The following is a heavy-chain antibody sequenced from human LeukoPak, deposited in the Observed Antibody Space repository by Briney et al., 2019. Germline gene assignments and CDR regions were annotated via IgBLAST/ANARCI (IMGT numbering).Heavy chain of an antibody. Sequence: SVKVSCKASGYTFTSYAISWVRQAPGQGLEWMGRIIPILGIANYAQKFQGRVTITADKSTSTAYMELSSLRSEDTAVYYCARDSYGDYVLVRASDIWGQGTMVTVSS. CDR1: GYTFTSYA. J-gene: IGHJ3*02. CDR3: ARDSYGDYVLVRASDI. V-gene: IGHV1-69*04. D-gene: IGHD4-17*01. CDR2: IIPILGIA.